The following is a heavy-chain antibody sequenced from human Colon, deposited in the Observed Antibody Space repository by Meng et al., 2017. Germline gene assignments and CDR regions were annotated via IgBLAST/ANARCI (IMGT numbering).Heavy chain of an antibody. V-gene: IGHV4-34*01. CDR1: GGSFSGYY. CDR3: ARGRYSGYLP. Sequence: QVPIPQWGARLLEASETLDLNCDVCGGSFSGYYWSWIRQPPGKGLELIGEINHSGSTNYNPSLKSRVTISVDTSKNQFSLKLSSVTAADTAVYYCARGRYSGYLPWGQGTLVTVSS. D-gene: IGHD5-12*01. J-gene: IGHJ5*02. CDR2: INHSGST.